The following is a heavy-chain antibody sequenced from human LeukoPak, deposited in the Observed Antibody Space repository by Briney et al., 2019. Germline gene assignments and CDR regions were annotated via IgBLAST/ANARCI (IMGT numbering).Heavy chain of an antibody. CDR2: INWNGGST. Sequence: GGSLRLSCAASGFTFDDYGMSWLRQVPGKGLEWVSGINWNGGSTGYADSVKGRFTISRDNAKNSLYLQMDSLRVEDTALYYCARGIRFLEWLSGFDYWGQGTLVTVS. J-gene: IGHJ4*02. CDR3: ARGIRFLEWLSGFDY. CDR1: GFTFDDYG. V-gene: IGHV3-20*04. D-gene: IGHD3-3*01.